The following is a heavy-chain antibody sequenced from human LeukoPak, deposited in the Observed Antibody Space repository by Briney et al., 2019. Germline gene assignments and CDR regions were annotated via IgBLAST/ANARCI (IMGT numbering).Heavy chain of an antibody. Sequence: PGGSLRLSCAASGLTVTSNHMSWVRQAPGKGLEWVSLIKSDGTTEYADSVKGRFTISRDNSKNTLFLQMNSLRVEDTAVYYCARLRRGYWGRGTAVTVSS. CDR3: ARLRRGY. CDR1: GLTVTSNH. J-gene: IGHJ4*02. CDR2: IKSDGTT. V-gene: IGHV3-53*01.